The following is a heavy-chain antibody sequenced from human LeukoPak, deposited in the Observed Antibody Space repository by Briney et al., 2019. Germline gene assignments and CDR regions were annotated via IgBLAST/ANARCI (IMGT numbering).Heavy chain of an antibody. CDR1: GGSISGYY. CDR3: ARYYCPNGVCQGFDY. J-gene: IGHJ4*02. D-gene: IGHD2-8*01. CDR2: IHSNGRT. Sequence: PSETLSLTCSVSGGSISGYYWRWIRQPPGEGLEWIGYIHSNGRTNSNPSLKSRFTISVDTFKNQFSLNLISVTAADTAVYYCARYYCPNGVCQGFDYWGQGTLVTVSS. V-gene: IGHV4-59*01.